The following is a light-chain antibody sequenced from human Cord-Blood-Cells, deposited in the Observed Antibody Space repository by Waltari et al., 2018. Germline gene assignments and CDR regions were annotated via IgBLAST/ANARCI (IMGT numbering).Light chain of an antibody. CDR1: SSDVGGYNY. V-gene: IGLV2-14*03. CDR3: SSYTSSSTLV. CDR2: DVS. J-gene: IGLJ1*01. Sequence: QSALTQRASVSGSPGKSLTIPCPGTSSDVGGYNYASWYQQHPGKAPKLMIYDVSNRPSGVSNRFSGSKSGNTASLTISGLQAEDEADYYCSSYTSSSTLVFGTGTKVTVL.